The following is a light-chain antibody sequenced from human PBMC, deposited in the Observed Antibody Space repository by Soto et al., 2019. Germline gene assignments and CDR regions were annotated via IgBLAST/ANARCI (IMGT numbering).Light chain of an antibody. J-gene: IGKJ1*01. Sequence: DLQMTQSPSSLSASVGDRVTSTCRASQGIGNYLAWYQQKPGKVPKNLIYDVSTLQSGVPSRFSGSGSGTDFTLTISSLQPEDVATYYCQKYYTAPETFGQGTKVESK. V-gene: IGKV1-27*01. CDR2: DVS. CDR3: QKYYTAPET. CDR1: QGIGNY.